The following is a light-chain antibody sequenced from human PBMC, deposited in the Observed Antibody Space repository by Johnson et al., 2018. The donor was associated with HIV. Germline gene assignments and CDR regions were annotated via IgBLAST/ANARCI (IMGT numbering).Light chain of an antibody. J-gene: IGLJ1*01. Sequence: QSVLTQPPSVSAAPGQKVTISCSGSSSNIGNNYVSWYQHLPGTAPKLLIYDNNKRPSGIPDRFSGSKSGTSATLGITGLRTGDEADYYCGTWDSSLSAYVFGTGTKVTVL. CDR2: DNN. CDR3: GTWDSSLSAYV. CDR1: SSNIGNNY. V-gene: IGLV1-51*01.